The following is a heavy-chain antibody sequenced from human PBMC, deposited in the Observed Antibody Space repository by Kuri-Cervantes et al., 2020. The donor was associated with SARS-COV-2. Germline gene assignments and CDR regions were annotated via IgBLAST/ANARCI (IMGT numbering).Heavy chain of an antibody. V-gene: IGHV3-7*01. CDR1: GFTFSNAC. CDR2: IKQDGSEK. D-gene: IGHD3-9*01. J-gene: IGHJ4*02. Sequence: GGSLRLSCAASGFTFSNACMSWVRQAPGKGLEWVANIKQDGSEKYYVDSVKGRFTISRDNAKNTLYLQMNSLRAEDTAVYYCARDRTILDYFDYWGQGTLVTVSS. CDR3: ARDRTILDYFDY.